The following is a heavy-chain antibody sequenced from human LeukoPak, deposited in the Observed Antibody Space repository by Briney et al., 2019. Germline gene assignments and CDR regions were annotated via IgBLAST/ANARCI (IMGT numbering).Heavy chain of an antibody. CDR1: GFTFSSYG. CDR3: AKGTTYCGGDCYPGFCDY. Sequence: PGGSLRLSCAASGFTFSSYGMHWVRQAPGKGLEWVAVIWYDGSNKYYADSVKGRFTISRDNSKNTLYLQMNSLRAEDTAVYYCAKGTTYCGGDCYPGFCDYWGQGTLVTVSS. V-gene: IGHV3-30*02. CDR2: IWYDGSNK. D-gene: IGHD2-21*02. J-gene: IGHJ4*02.